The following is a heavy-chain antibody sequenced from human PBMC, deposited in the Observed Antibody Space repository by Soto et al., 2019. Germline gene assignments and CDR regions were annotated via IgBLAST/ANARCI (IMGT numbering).Heavy chain of an antibody. CDR3: ASDPGIPGRYWYFDL. CDR1: GYKFTDYY. J-gene: IGHJ2*01. CDR2: VNPKRGDA. V-gene: IGHV1-2*04. Sequence: QVLLVQSGAEVKKPGASVKVSCKASGYKFTDYYIHWVRQAPGQGPEWMGWVNPKRGDAVYAQKFQGWVTMTRDTATTTAYLEVNRLKSDDTAVYYCASDPGIPGRYWYFDLWGRGTLVTVSS. D-gene: IGHD1-20*01.